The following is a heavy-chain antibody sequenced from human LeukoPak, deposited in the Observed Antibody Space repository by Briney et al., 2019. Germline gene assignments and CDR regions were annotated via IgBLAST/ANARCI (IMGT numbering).Heavy chain of an antibody. Sequence: GGSLRLSCAASGFTFDDYAMHWVRQAPGKGLEWVSGISWNSGSIGYADSVKGRFTISRDNAKNSLYLQMNSLRAEDTALYYCAKGMSSGSYYFDYWGQGTLVTVSS. D-gene: IGHD6-19*01. CDR2: ISWNSGSI. CDR3: AKGMSSGSYYFDY. V-gene: IGHV3-9*01. CDR1: GFTFDDYA. J-gene: IGHJ4*02.